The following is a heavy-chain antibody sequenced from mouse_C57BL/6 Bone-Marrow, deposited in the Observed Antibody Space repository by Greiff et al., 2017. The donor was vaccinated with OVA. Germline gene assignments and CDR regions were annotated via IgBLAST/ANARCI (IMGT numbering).Heavy chain of an antibody. CDR3: ASITTVGY. CDR2: INPNNGGT. CDR1: GYTFTDYN. Sequence: EVKLVESGPELVKPGASVKMSCKASGYTFTDYNMHWVKQSHGKSLEWIGYINPNNGGTSYNQKFKGKATLTVNKSSSTAYMELRSLTSEDSAVYYCASITTVGYWGQGTTLTVSS. J-gene: IGHJ2*01. D-gene: IGHD1-1*01. V-gene: IGHV1-22*01.